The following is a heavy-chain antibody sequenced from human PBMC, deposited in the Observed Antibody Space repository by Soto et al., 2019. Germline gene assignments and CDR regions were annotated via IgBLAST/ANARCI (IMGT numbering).Heavy chain of an antibody. CDR3: AKDLVVAYRYCSSTSCYTDYYYGMAV. Sequence: EVQLLESGGGLVQPGGSLRLSCAASGFTFSSYAMSWVRQAPGKGLEWVSAISGSGGSTYYADSVKGRFTISRDNSKNTLYLQMNSLRAEDTAVYYCAKDLVVAYRYCSSTSCYTDYYYGMAVWGQGTTVTVSS. D-gene: IGHD2-2*02. CDR2: ISGSGGST. V-gene: IGHV3-23*01. CDR1: GFTFSSYA. J-gene: IGHJ6*02.